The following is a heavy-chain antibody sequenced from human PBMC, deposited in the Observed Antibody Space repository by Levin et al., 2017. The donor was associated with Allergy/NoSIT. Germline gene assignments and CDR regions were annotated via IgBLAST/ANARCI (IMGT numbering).Heavy chain of an antibody. Sequence: ETLSLTCAASGFTFSNVWMSWVRQAPGKGLEWVGRIKSKTDGGTPDYAAPVEGRFTISRDDSKSTMYLQMDSLKTEDTAVYYCTYQLSWDYWGQGTLVTVSS. CDR2: IKSKTDGGTP. J-gene: IGHJ4*02. V-gene: IGHV3-15*01. D-gene: IGHD3-16*02. CDR3: TYQLSWDY. CDR1: GFTFSNVW.